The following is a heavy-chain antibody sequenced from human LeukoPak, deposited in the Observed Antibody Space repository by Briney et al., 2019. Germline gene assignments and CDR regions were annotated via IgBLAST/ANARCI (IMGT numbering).Heavy chain of an antibody. CDR3: ARGEDFERYYLAY. CDR2: IYYTGTT. D-gene: IGHD3-9*01. CDR1: GGSISSSSYY. Sequence: SETLSLTCTVSGGSISSSSYYWGWIRQPPGKGLEGIGSIYYTGTTNYNPLFERRATISVDTSKNQFSLKLTSVTAADTAVYFCARGEDFERYYLAYWGQGTLVTVSS. V-gene: IGHV4-39*07. J-gene: IGHJ4*02.